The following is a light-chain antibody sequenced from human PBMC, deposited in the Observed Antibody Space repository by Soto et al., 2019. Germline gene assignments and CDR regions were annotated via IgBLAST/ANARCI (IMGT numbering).Light chain of an antibody. Sequence: EVVLTQSPGTLSLSPGESASLSCRASQSVTNNYLAWYQQRPGQAPRLLIFGSSDRATGIPDRFSCSGSGTDFTLTISRLEPEDFAVYYCHQYGSSYPYTFGQGTKLEIK. CDR1: QSVTNNY. V-gene: IGKV3-20*01. CDR2: GSS. CDR3: HQYGSSYPYT. J-gene: IGKJ2*01.